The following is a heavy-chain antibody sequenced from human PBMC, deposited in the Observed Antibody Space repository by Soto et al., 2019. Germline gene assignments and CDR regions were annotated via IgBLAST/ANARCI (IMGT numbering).Heavy chain of an antibody. J-gene: IGHJ2*01. Sequence: GGDLRLSFVASGFTFRDYAMTWVRQAPGKGVEWVATISATGGNIEYTDSLKGRFTISRDNSKNSICLQLNGLTCDYTAVHYCAKVAGGLGYFDLGGRGTLV. V-gene: IGHV3-23*01. CDR2: ISATGGNI. CDR3: AKVAGGLGYFDL. CDR1: GFTFRDYA. D-gene: IGHD3-16*01.